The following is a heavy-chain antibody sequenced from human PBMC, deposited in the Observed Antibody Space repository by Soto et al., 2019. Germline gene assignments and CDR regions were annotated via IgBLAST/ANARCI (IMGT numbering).Heavy chain of an antibody. CDR2: IYYSGST. J-gene: IGHJ4*02. Sequence: QVQLQESGPGLVKPSETLSLTCTVSGGSISSYYWSWIRQPPGKGLEWIGYIYYSGSTNYNPSLKSRVTISVDTSKNQFSLKLSSVTAADTAVYYCARVRPYDSSGYYSHFDYWGQGTLVTVSS. CDR1: GGSISSYY. D-gene: IGHD3-22*01. CDR3: ARVRPYDSSGYYSHFDY. V-gene: IGHV4-59*01.